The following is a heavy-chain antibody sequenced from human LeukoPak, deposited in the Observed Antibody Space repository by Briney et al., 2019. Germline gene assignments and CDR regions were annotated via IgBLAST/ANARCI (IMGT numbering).Heavy chain of an antibody. J-gene: IGHJ6*03. CDR3: ARETGSYYYYYMDV. V-gene: IGHV3-48*04. CDR2: ISSSSSTI. CDR1: GFTFSSYR. Sequence: GGSLRLSCAASGFTFSSYRMNWVRQAPGKGLEWVSYISSSSSTIYYADSVKGRFAISRDNAKNSLYLQMNSLRAEDTAVYYCARETGSYYYYYMDVWGKGTTVTISS.